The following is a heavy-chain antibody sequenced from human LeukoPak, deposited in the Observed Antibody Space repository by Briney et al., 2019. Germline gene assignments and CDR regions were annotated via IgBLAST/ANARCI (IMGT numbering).Heavy chain of an antibody. Sequence: ATVKVSCKASGYTFTSYGISWVRQAPGQGLEWMGWISAYNGNTNYAQKLQDRITMTTDTSTSTAYMELRSLRSDDTAVYYCARQNLRDSDAFDIWGQGTMVTVSS. D-gene: IGHD2/OR15-2a*01. J-gene: IGHJ3*02. CDR1: GYTFTSYG. CDR2: ISAYNGNT. V-gene: IGHV1-18*01. CDR3: ARQNLRDSDAFDI.